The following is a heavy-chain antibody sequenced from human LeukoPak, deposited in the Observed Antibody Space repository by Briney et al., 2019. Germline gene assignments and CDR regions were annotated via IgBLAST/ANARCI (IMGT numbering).Heavy chain of an antibody. CDR1: GFTFSSYG. CDR3: AKEGYYDSSGYPDAFDI. CDR2: ISYDGSNK. D-gene: IGHD3-22*01. J-gene: IGHJ3*02. V-gene: IGHV3-30*18. Sequence: GRSLRLSCAASGFTFSSYGMHWVRQAPGKGLEWVAVISYDGSNKYYADSVKGRFTISRDNSKNTLYLQMNSLRAEDTAVYYCAKEGYYDSSGYPDAFDIWGQGTMVTVSS.